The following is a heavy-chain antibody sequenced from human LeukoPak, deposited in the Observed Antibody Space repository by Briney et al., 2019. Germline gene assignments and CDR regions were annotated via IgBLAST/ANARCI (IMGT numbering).Heavy chain of an antibody. CDR3: ARDGLWDFFPYYFDY. D-gene: IGHD2/OR15-2a*01. Sequence: GASVKVSCKAPGYTFTSYGISWVRQAPGQGLEWMGWISAYNGNTNYAQKLQGRVTMTTDTSTSTAYMELRSLRSDDTAVYYCARDGLWDFFPYYFDYWGQGTLVTVSS. CDR2: ISAYNGNT. J-gene: IGHJ4*02. V-gene: IGHV1-18*01. CDR1: GYTFTSYG.